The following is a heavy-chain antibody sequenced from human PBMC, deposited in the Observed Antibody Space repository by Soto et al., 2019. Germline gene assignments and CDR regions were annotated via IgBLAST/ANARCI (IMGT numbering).Heavy chain of an antibody. CDR1: GFTFDDYA. D-gene: IGHD2-2*01. CDR2: ISWNSGSI. J-gene: IGHJ3*02. Sequence: GGSLRLSCAASGFTFDDYAMHWVRQAPGKGLEWVSGISWNSGSIGYADSVKGRFTISRDNAKNSLYLQMNSLRAADTALYYCAKAPMLVEEVGAFDIWGQGTMVTVSS. CDR3: AKAPMLVEEVGAFDI. V-gene: IGHV3-9*01.